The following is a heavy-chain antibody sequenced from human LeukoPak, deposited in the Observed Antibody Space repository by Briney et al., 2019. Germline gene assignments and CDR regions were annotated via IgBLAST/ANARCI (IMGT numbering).Heavy chain of an antibody. CDR1: GFTFNDYA. CDR3: AKDKTIAAAGTCYYDY. CDR2: INWNGGSI. Sequence: GGSLRLSCAASGFTFNDYAMHWVRQAPGKGLEWVSSINWNGGSINYAESVKGRFTISRDNANKSLYLQMNSLRPEDTAFYYCAKDKTIAAAGTCYYDYWGQGTLVTVSS. V-gene: IGHV3-9*01. D-gene: IGHD6-13*01. J-gene: IGHJ4*02.